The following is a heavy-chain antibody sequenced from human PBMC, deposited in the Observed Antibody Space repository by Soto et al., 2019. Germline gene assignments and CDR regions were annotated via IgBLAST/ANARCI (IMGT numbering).Heavy chain of an antibody. D-gene: IGHD5-12*01. CDR2: INPNSGGT. Sequence: ASVKVSCKASGYTFTGYYMHWVRQAPGQGLEWMGWINPNSGGTNYAQKFQGWVTMTRDTSISPAYMELSRLRSDDTAVYYCARDAYSGYDLSVYGMDVWGQGTTVTVSS. J-gene: IGHJ6*02. V-gene: IGHV1-2*04. CDR3: ARDAYSGYDLSVYGMDV. CDR1: GYTFTGYY.